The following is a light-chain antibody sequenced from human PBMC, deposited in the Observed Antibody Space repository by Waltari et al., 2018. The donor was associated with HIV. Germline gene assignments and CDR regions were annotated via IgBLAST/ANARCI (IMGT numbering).Light chain of an antibody. J-gene: IGLJ3*02. CDR2: KAN. Sequence: SFELTQPSSVSVSPGQTARITCSGDVLARKYARWFQKKPGQAPLLLIYKANERPSGIPGRFSGSSSGTTVTLTISGAQVEDEADYYCYSAADSDEVFGGGTKLTVL. V-gene: IGLV3-27*01. CDR1: VLARKY. CDR3: YSAADSDEV.